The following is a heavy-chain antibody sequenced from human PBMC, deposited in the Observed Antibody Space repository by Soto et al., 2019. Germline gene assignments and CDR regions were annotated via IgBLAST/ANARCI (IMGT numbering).Heavy chain of an antibody. CDR1: GYTFSRYG. V-gene: IGHV1-18*01. Sequence: QGQLVQSGGEVKKPGASVKVSCKASGYTFSRYGISWVRQAPGQGLEWMGWISGYNGDTNYAQKFQGRVTMTIDTSTTTAYTEVRGLTSDDTAIYYCAKNGQPPYYYYGLDVWGQGTTVTVSS. CDR2: ISGYNGDT. J-gene: IGHJ6*02. CDR3: AKNGQPPYYYYGLDV. D-gene: IGHD2-8*01.